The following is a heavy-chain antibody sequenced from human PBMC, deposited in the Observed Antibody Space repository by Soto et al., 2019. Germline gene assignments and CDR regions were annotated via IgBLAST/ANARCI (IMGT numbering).Heavy chain of an antibody. CDR3: ARGGATVVTHYYGMDV. J-gene: IGHJ6*02. CDR2: ISAYNGNT. CDR1: GYTFTSYG. Sequence: QVQLVQSGAEVKKPGASVKVSCKASGYTFTSYGISWVRQAPGQGLEWMGWISAYNGNTNYAQKLQGRVTMTXXTXTNXAYMELRSLRSDDPAVYYCARGGATVVTHYYGMDVWGQGTTVTVSS. V-gene: IGHV1-18*01. D-gene: IGHD4-17*01.